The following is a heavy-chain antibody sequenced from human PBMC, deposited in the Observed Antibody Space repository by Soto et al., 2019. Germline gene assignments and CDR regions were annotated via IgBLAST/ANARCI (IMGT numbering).Heavy chain of an antibody. J-gene: IGHJ4*02. Sequence: GASVKVSCKASGYTFTTFTMHWVRQAPGQGLEWMGWINAGNGDTKYSQKLQGRVTIARDTAATTAYMELSSLISEDTAVYYCARAYNYYDSVGYYSGYFDYWGLGTLVTVSS. V-gene: IGHV1-3*01. CDR1: GYTFTTFT. CDR3: ARAYNYYDSVGYYSGYFDY. D-gene: IGHD3-22*01. CDR2: INAGNGDT.